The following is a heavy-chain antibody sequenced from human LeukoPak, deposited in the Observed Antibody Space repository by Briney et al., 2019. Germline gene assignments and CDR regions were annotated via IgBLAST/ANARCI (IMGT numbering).Heavy chain of an antibody. CDR2: ISSSVSTI. J-gene: IGHJ6*04. D-gene: IGHD3-10*02. Sequence: GGSLRLSCAASGFTFSDYYMSWIRQAPGKGLEWVSYISSSVSTIYYADSVKGRFTIARDNAKNSLYLQMSSLRAEDTAVYYCAELGITMIGGVWGKGTTVTISS. V-gene: IGHV3-11*04. CDR3: AELGITMIGGV. CDR1: GFTFSDYY.